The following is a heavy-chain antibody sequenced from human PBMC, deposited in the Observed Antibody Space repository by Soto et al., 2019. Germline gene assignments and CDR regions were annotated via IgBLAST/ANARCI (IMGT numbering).Heavy chain of an antibody. CDR2: ISAYNGNT. Sequence: ASVNVSFKASGYTFTSYGISWVRQAPGQGLEWMGWISAYNGNTNYAQKLQGRVTMTTDTSTSTAYMELRSLRSDDTAVYYCARLEGRFLEWLLYFWGQGTLVTVSS. D-gene: IGHD3-3*01. CDR1: GYTFTSYG. J-gene: IGHJ4*02. V-gene: IGHV1-18*04. CDR3: ARLEGRFLEWLLYF.